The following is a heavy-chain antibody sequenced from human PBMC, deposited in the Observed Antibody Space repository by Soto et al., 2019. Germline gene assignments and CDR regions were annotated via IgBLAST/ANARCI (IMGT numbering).Heavy chain of an antibody. CDR3: ARDPIVTPFGGVIVYDY. J-gene: IGHJ4*02. D-gene: IGHD3-16*02. CDR2: ISSSSSYI. V-gene: IGHV3-21*01. CDR1: GFTFSSYS. Sequence: PGGSLRLSCAASGFTFSSYSMNWVRQAPGKGLEWVSSISSSSSYIYYADSVKGRFTISRDNAKNSLYLQMNSLRAEDTAVYYCARDPIVTPFGGVIVYDYWGQGTLVTVSS.